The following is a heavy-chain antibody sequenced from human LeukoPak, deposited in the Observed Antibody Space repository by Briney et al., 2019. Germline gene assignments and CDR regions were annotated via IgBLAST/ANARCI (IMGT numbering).Heavy chain of an antibody. V-gene: IGHV3-74*01. D-gene: IGHD6-19*01. Sequence: GGSLRLSCAASGFTFRSYWMNWVRQAPGQGLVWVSRINSDGGSTNYTDSVKGRFTISRDNAKNTPYLQMNSLRAEDTAVYYCARVGLYSSGWSAWGQGTLVTVSS. CDR3: ARVGLYSSGWSA. CDR1: GFTFRSYW. CDR2: INSDGGST. J-gene: IGHJ4*02.